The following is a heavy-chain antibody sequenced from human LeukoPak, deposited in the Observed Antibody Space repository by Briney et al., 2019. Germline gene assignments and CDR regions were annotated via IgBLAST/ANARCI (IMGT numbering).Heavy chain of an antibody. J-gene: IGHJ4*02. D-gene: IGHD3-22*01. Sequence: QPGGSLRLSCVASGFTFSSDSMNWVRQAPGKGLEWVSYISSSGRTIYFADSVKGRFTVSRDNAKNSLYLQMNSLRDEDTAVYYCARAIYDTSGSGDYWGQGTLVTVSS. CDR1: GFTFSSDS. CDR3: ARAIYDTSGSGDY. V-gene: IGHV3-48*02. CDR2: ISSSGRTI.